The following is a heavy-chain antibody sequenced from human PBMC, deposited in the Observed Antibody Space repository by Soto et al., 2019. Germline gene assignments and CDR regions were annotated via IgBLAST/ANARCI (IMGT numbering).Heavy chain of an antibody. V-gene: IGHV1-69*13. CDR2: IIPIFGTA. D-gene: IGHD2-15*01. CDR1: GGTFSSYA. CDR3: ARDMDYSNWFDP. J-gene: IGHJ5*02. Sequence: GASVKVSCKASGGTFSSYAISWVRQAPGQGLEWMGGIIPIFGTANYAQKFQGRVTITADESTSTAYMELSSLRSEDTAVYYCARDMDYSNWFDPWGQGTLVTVSS.